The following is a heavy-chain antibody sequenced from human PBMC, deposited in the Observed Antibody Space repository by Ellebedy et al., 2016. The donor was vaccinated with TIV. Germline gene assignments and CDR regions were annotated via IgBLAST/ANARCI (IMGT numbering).Heavy chain of an antibody. Sequence: ASVKVSCKASGYTLTAYPMNWVRQAPGQGLEWLGWINTNAGNPSYSQGFRGQFVFSLDTSVSTAYLEINLLRAEDTAVYYCARDSRYNWNDWDYYHMDVWGKGTTVTVSS. J-gene: IGHJ6*03. CDR2: INTNAGNP. D-gene: IGHD1-1*01. V-gene: IGHV7-4-1*02. CDR1: GYTLTAYP. CDR3: ARDSRYNWNDWDYYHMDV.